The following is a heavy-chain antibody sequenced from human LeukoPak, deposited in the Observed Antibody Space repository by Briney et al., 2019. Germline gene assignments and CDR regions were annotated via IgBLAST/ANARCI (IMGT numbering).Heavy chain of an antibody. CDR3: ATRDLYYYDSSGYYPFGY. D-gene: IGHD3-22*01. CDR2: ISSSGSTI. V-gene: IGHV3-11*04. CDR1: GFTFSSYA. Sequence: GGSLRLSCAASGFTFSSYAMSWIRQAPGKGLEWVSYISSSGSTIYYADSVKGRFTISRDNAKNSLYLQMNSLRAEDTAVYYCATRDLYYYDSSGYYPFGYWGQGTLVTVSS. J-gene: IGHJ4*02.